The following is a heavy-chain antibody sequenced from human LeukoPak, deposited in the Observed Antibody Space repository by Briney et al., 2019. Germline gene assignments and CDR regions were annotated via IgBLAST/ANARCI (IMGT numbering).Heavy chain of an antibody. CDR3: AKSRDGYNAHFDY. CDR2: ISGSGGST. J-gene: IGHJ4*02. CDR1: GFTFGSYA. V-gene: IGHV3-23*01. Sequence: GGSLRLSCAASGFTFGSYAMSWVRQAPGKGLEWVSAISGSGGSTYYADSVKGRFTISRDNSKNTLYLQMNSLRAEDTAVYYCAKSRDGYNAHFDYWGQGTLVTVSS. D-gene: IGHD5-24*01.